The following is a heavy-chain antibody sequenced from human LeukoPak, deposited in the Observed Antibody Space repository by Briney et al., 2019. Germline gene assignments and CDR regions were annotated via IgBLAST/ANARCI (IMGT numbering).Heavy chain of an antibody. CDR2: VYPGDSDT. Sequence: GESLKISCKGSGYTFSTSWIGWVRQMPGKGLEWMGIVYPGDSDTRYSPSFRGQVTISVDKSITTAYLQWSSLKASDTAMYYCARPRQQLVSSDAFDIWGQGTMVTVS. J-gene: IGHJ3*02. V-gene: IGHV5-51*01. D-gene: IGHD6-13*01. CDR3: ARPRQQLVSSDAFDI. CDR1: GYTFSTSW.